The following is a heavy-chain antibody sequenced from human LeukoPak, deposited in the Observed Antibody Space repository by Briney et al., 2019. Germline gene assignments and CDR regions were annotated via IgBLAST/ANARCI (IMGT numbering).Heavy chain of an antibody. J-gene: IGHJ4*02. CDR2: ISAYNGNT. V-gene: IGHV1-18*01. CDR3: AKDLTGEDYFDY. Sequence: ASVKVSCKASGYTFTSYGISWVRQAPGQGLEWMGWISAYNGNTNYAQKLQGRVTMTTDTSTGTAYMELRSLRSDDTAVYYCAKDLTGEDYFDYWGQGTLVTVSS. D-gene: IGHD3-16*01. CDR1: GYTFTSYG.